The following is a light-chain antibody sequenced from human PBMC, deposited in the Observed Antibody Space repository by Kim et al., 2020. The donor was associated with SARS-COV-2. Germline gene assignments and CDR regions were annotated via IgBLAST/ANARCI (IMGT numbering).Light chain of an antibody. J-gene: IGLJ2*01. V-gene: IGLV1-47*02. Sequence: QSVLTQPPSASGTPGQRVTISCSGSSSNIGSNYVYWYQQLPGTAPKLLTYSNNQRPSGVPDRFSGSKSGTSASLAISGLRSEDEADYYCAAWDDSLSVVFGGGTQLTVL. CDR1: SSNIGSNY. CDR2: SNN. CDR3: AAWDDSLSVV.